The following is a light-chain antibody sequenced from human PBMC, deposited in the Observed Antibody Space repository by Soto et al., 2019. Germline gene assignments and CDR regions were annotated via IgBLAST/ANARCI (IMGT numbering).Light chain of an antibody. CDR2: DAS. CDR3: LHYYEWPRWT. J-gene: IGKJ1*01. V-gene: IGKV1-39*01. CDR1: QSISSY. Sequence: DIQMTQSPSSLSASVGDRVTITCRASQSISSYLNWYQQKPGKAPKLLIYDASSLQSGVPSRFSGSGSGTEFTLTISSLQPDDFAVYYCLHYYEWPRWTFGQGTKVDIK.